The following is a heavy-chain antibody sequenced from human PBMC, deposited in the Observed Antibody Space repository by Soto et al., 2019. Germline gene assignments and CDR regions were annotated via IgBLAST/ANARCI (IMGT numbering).Heavy chain of an antibody. CDR1: GGTFSSYP. CDR3: AREEMATIAHAFDP. J-gene: IGHJ5*02. Sequence: ASVKVSCKASGGTFSSYPISWVRQAPGQGLEWMGGIIPIFGTANYAQKFQGRVTITADESTSTAYMELSSLRSEDTAVYYCAREEMATIAHAFDPWGQGTLVTVS. CDR2: IIPIFGTA. D-gene: IGHD5-12*01. V-gene: IGHV1-69*13.